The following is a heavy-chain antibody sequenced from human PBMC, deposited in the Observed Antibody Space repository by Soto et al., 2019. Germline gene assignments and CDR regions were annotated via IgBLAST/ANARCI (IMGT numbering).Heavy chain of an antibody. Sequence: QVQLQESGPGLVKPSQTLSLTCTVSGGSISSGGYYWSWIRQHPGKGLEWIGYIYYSGSTYYNPSLKSRVTISGDPSKNQFSLKLSSGTAADTAVYYCAREGGGLLILSNWFDPWGQGTLVTVSS. CDR3: AREGGGLLILSNWFDP. V-gene: IGHV4-31*03. CDR2: IYYSGST. CDR1: GGSISSGGYY. D-gene: IGHD2-15*01. J-gene: IGHJ5*02.